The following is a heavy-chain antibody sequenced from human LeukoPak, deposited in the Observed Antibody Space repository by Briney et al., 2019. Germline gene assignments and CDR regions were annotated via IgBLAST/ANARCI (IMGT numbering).Heavy chain of an antibody. Sequence: PSETLSLTCTVSGGSISSSSYYWGWIRQPPGKGLEWIGSFYYSGSTYYNPSLKSRVTISVDTSKNQFSLKLSSVTAADTAVYYCARSLMTLSDAFDIWGQGTMVTVSS. J-gene: IGHJ3*02. CDR1: GGSISSSSYY. CDR2: FYYSGST. CDR3: ARSLMTLSDAFDI. D-gene: IGHD2/OR15-2a*01. V-gene: IGHV4-39*01.